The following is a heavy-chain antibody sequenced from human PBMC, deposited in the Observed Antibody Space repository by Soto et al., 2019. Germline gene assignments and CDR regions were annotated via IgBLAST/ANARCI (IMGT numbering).Heavy chain of an antibody. CDR1: GFIVSSYY. CDR3: AKSGGNGWFADAFDV. CDR2: IYSGGST. J-gene: IGHJ3*01. Sequence: GGSLRLSCAGSGFIVSSYYMSWVRQAPGKGLEWISVIYSGGSTYYADSVKGRFTISRDNSENTLYLQLNSLRAEDTAVYYCAKSGGNGWFADAFDVWGHGTMVTVSS. V-gene: IGHV3-53*01. D-gene: IGHD6-19*01.